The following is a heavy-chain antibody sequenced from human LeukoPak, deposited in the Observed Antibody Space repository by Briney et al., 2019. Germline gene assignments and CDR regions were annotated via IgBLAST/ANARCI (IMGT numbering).Heavy chain of an antibody. J-gene: IGHJ4*02. CDR1: GFTFSSYW. D-gene: IGHD2-2*01. CDR3: ARDRGDCSSTSCYGGPFSPVDY. CDR2: IKQDGSEK. V-gene: IGHV3-7*01. Sequence: PGGSLRLSCAASGFTFSSYWMSWVRQAPGKGLEWVANIKQDGSEKYYVDSVKGRFSVSRDNAKNSLYLQMNSLRAEDTAVYYCARDRGDCSSTSCYGGPFSPVDYWGQGTLVTVSS.